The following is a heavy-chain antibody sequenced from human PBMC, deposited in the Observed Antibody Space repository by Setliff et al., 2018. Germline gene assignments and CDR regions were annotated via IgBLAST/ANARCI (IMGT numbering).Heavy chain of an antibody. J-gene: IGHJ2*01. CDR2: IYYGGST. CDR3: ARSRTTAVKGGVFAV. D-gene: IGHD1-7*01. Sequence: SETLSLTCIVSGASISSDAYYWSWIRQHPGKGLEWIGYIYYGGSTYYNPSLQSRLTISLDPSKNQFSLELTSVAAADTAVYYCARSRTTAVKGGVFAVWGRGTLVTVSS. V-gene: IGHV4-31*02. CDR1: GASISSDAYY.